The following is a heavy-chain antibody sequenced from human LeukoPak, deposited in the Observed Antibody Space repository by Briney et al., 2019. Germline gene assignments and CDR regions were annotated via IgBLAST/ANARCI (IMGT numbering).Heavy chain of an antibody. CDR1: GGSISSYY. J-gene: IGHJ4*02. CDR2: IYYSGST. CDR3: ARGFNFGAAAGLLIY. D-gene: IGHD6-13*01. Sequence: SGTLSLTCTVSGGSISSYYWNWIRQPPGKGLEWLRYIYYSGSTNYNTSLKSRVTISVDTSKNQFSLKVNSVIAADTAVYYCARGFNFGAAAGLLIYWGQGTLVTVSS. V-gene: IGHV4-59*01.